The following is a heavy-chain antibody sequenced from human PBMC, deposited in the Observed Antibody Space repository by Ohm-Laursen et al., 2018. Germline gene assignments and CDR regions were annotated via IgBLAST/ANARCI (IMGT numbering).Heavy chain of an antibody. V-gene: IGHV1-18*01. D-gene: IGHD3-10*01. CDR1: GYTFTNYG. CDR3: ARDRSSNDY. Sequence: ASVKVSCKASGYTFTNYGISWVRQAPGKGLEWMGWINAYGNTDYAQKFQGRVAMTTDTSTSTAYMELRSLRSDDTAVYYCARDRSSNDYWGQGTLVTVSS. CDR2: INAYGNT. J-gene: IGHJ4*02.